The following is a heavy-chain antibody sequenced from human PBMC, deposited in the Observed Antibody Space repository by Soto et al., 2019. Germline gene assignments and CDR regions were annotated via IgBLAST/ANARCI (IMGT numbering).Heavy chain of an antibody. CDR2: IYYSGST. V-gene: IGHV4-39*01. J-gene: IGHJ4*02. D-gene: IGHD3-10*01. Sequence: SETLSLTCTVSGGSISSSSYYWGWIRQPPGKGLEWIGSIYYSGSTYYNPSLKSRVTISVDTSKNQFSLKLSSVTAADTAVYYCARLFGHRSFLDYWGQGTLVTVSS. CDR3: ARLFGHRSFLDY. CDR1: GGSISSSSYY.